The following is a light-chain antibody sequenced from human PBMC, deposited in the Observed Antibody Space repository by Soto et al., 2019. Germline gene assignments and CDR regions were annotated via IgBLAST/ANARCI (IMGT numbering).Light chain of an antibody. CDR1: QRVSSDF. V-gene: IGKV3-20*01. CDR3: QQYGSSPPRT. Sequence: EIELTQSPGTLSLSPGERATLSCMTIQRVSSDFLAWYQQKAGQARRILIYGPSNRATGVPDRFIGSGSWADLTLSISRLEPEDFAVYYCQQYGSSPPRTFGQGTKV. J-gene: IGKJ1*01. CDR2: GPS.